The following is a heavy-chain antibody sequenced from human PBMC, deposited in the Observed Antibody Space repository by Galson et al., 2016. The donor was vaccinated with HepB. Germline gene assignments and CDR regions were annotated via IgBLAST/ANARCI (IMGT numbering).Heavy chain of an antibody. J-gene: IGHJ6*02. V-gene: IGHV1-3*01. Sequence: SVKVSCKASGYTFTSYAMHWVRQAPGQRLEWMGWINAGNGNTKYSQKFQGRVTITRDTSARTAYMELSSLRSEDTALYYCARWCSSTSCHGGMDVWGQGTTVTVSS. D-gene: IGHD2-2*01. CDR1: GYTFTSYA. CDR2: INAGNGNT. CDR3: ARWCSSTSCHGGMDV.